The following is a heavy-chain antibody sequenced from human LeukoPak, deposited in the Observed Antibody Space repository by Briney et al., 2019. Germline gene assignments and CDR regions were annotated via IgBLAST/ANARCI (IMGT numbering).Heavy chain of an antibody. V-gene: IGHV4-39*01. D-gene: IGHD3-22*01. J-gene: IGHJ4*02. CDR2: IYYSGST. CDR3: ARHRSYDSSCYYSPHPPDY. CDR1: DGSISSSSYY. Sequence: PSETLSLTCTVSDGSISSSSYYWGWIRQPPGKGLEWIGSIYYSGSTYYNPSLKSRVTISVDTSKNQFSLKLSSVTAADTAVYYCARHRSYDSSCYYSPHPPDYWCQGTLVAVSS.